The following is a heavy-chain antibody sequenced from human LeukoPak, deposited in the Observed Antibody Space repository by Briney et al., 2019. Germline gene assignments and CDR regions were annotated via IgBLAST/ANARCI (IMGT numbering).Heavy chain of an antibody. CDR3: ARISVQLERKFAAFDI. Sequence: ASVKVSCKASGYTFNSYGISWVRQAPGQGLEWMGWISAYNGNTNYAQKFQGRVTMTTDTSTSTAYMELKSLKSDDTAVYYCARISVQLERKFAAFDIWGRGTMVTVSS. CDR2: ISAYNGNT. CDR1: GYTFNSYG. J-gene: IGHJ3*02. D-gene: IGHD1-1*01. V-gene: IGHV1-18*01.